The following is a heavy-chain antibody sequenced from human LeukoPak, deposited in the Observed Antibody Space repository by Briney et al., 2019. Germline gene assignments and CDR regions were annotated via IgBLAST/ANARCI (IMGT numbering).Heavy chain of an antibody. CDR2: IYYSGST. D-gene: IGHD6-13*01. CDR1: GGSISSYY. V-gene: IGHV4-59*08. J-gene: IGHJ5*02. CDR3: ARRLGIAAAGAWFDP. Sequence: SETLSLTCTVSGGSISSYYWSWIRQPPGKGLEWIGYIYYSGSTNYNPSLKSRVTISVDTSKNQFSLKLSSVTAADTAVYYCARRLGIAAAGAWFDPWGQGTLVTVSS.